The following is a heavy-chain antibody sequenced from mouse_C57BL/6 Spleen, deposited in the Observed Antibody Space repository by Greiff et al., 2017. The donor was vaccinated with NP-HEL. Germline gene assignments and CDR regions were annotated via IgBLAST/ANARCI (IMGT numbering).Heavy chain of an antibody. CDR1: GYTFTDYN. CDR2: INPNNGGT. CDR3: ARSGRGQLRPLCAMDY. D-gene: IGHD3-2*02. Sequence: EVKLQESGPELVKPGASVKIPCKASGYTFTDYNMDWVKQSHGKSLEWIGDINPNNGGTIYNQKFKGKATLTVDKSSSTAYMELRSLTSEDTAVYDCARSGRGQLRPLCAMDYWGQGTSVTVSS. J-gene: IGHJ4*01. V-gene: IGHV1-18*01.